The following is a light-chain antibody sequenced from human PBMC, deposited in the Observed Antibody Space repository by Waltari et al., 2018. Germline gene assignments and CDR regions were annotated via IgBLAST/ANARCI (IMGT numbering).Light chain of an antibody. J-gene: IGKJ4*01. Sequence: EIVLTQSPGTLSLSPGERATLPCRASQSVSGAWYRQKPGQAPRLLIYGASSRATGIPDRFSGSGSGTDFTLIISRLEPEDFAVYYCQQYTTSPLTFGGGTKVEIK. CDR1: QSVSG. CDR2: GAS. V-gene: IGKV3-20*01. CDR3: QQYTTSPLT.